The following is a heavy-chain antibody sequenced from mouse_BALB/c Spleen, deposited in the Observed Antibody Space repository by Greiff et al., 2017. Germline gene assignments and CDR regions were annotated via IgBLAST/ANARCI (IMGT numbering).Heavy chain of an antibody. Sequence: VQLQQSGPELVKPGASVKVSCKASGYAFTSYNMYWVKQSHGKSLEWIGYIDPYNGGTSYKQKFKGKATLTVDKSSSTAYMLLNSLTSDDSAVYYCARDYGSSYGWFAYWGQGTLVTVSA. CDR3: ARDYGSSYGWFAY. D-gene: IGHD1-1*01. V-gene: IGHV1S135*01. J-gene: IGHJ3*01. CDR1: GYAFTSYN. CDR2: IDPYNGGT.